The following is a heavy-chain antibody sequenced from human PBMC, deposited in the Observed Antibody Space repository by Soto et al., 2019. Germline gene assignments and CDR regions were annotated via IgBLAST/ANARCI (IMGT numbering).Heavy chain of an antibody. CDR2: ISSSSSYI. J-gene: IGHJ4*02. CDR1: GFTFSSYS. D-gene: IGHD6-6*01. V-gene: IGHV3-21*01. CDR3: ARDPGYSSSSAHPGPAFDY. Sequence: PGGSLRLSCAASGFTFSSYSMNWVRQAPGKGLEWVSSISSSSSYIYYADSVKGRFTISRDNAKNSLYLQMNSLRAEDTAVYYCARDPGYSSSSAHPGPAFDYWGQGTLVTVSS.